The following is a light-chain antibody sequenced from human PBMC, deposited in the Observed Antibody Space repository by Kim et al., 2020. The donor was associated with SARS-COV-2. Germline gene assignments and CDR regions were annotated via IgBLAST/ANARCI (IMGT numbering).Light chain of an antibody. Sequence: SSELTQDSAVSVALGQTVRITCQGHSLRSYYASWYQQKPGQAPVLVIYGKNNRPSGIPDRFSGSSSGNTASLTITGAQAEDEADYYCNSRDSSGNHVVFG. CDR1: SLRSYY. CDR3: NSRDSSGNHVV. J-gene: IGLJ2*01. CDR2: GKN. V-gene: IGLV3-19*01.